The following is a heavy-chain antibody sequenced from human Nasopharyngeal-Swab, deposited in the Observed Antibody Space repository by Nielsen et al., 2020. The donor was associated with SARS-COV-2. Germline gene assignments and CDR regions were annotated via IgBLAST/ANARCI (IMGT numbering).Heavy chain of an antibody. Sequence: SETLSLTCNVSGGSINSDYWSWIRQPPGKGLEWIGYINSDGSTNYNPSLKSRVTMSVDTSKNQFSLRLNSVTAADTAMYYCARYTTDWVSFDHWGQGTLVTVSS. CDR1: GGSINSDY. V-gene: IGHV4-59*13. J-gene: IGHJ4*02. CDR3: ARYTTDWVSFDH. D-gene: IGHD3-9*01. CDR2: INSDGST.